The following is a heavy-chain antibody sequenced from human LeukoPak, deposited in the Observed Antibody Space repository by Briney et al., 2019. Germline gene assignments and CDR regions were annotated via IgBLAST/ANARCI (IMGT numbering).Heavy chain of an antibody. V-gene: IGHV1-2*02. Sequence: ASVKVSCKASGYTFTGYYMHWVRQAPGQGLEWMGWINPNSGGTNYAQKFQGRVTMTRDTSISTAYMELNRLRSDDTAVYYCARGRMVRGVRNWFGPWGQGTLVTVSS. CDR1: GYTFTGYY. CDR2: INPNSGGT. J-gene: IGHJ5*02. D-gene: IGHD3-10*01. CDR3: ARGRMVRGVRNWFGP.